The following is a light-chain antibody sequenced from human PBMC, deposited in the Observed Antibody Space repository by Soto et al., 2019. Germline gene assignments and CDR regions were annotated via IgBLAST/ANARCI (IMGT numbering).Light chain of an antibody. CDR3: ASWDDSLSGVV. J-gene: IGLJ3*02. Sequence: QSVLTQPPSASGTPGQTVTISCSGSTSNLGSNFIYWYQQLPGAAPKLLISRNRQRPSGVPDRFSGSKSGTSGSLVISGLRSEDEADYHCASWDDSLSGVVFGGGTKLTFL. V-gene: IGLV1-47*01. CDR1: TSNLGSNF. CDR2: RNR.